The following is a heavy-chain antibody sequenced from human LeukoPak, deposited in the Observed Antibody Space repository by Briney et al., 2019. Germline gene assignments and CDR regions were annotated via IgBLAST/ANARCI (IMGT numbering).Heavy chain of an antibody. V-gene: IGHV3-23*01. J-gene: IGHJ4*02. CDR3: SLYGQTSGWLLMYLFDS. Sequence: GGSLRLSCPLSTFAPITQSMVGVRQAPGKGLEWVSAISGRRDRTHYADSVKGRFTISRDNSKNTQHLQLNSLRADDTAIDRGSLYGQTSGWLLMYLFDSWGQGTLVTVSS. D-gene: IGHD2-15*01. CDR2: ISGRRDRT. CDR1: TFAPITQS.